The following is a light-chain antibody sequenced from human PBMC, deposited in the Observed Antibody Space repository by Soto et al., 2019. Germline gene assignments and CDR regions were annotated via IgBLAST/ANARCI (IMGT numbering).Light chain of an antibody. J-gene: IGKJ4*01. V-gene: IGKV3-15*01. Sequence: EIVMTQSPATLSVSPGERATLSCRASQSVSSNLAWYQQKPGQTPKLLIYVASTRATGIPARFSGSGSGTEFNVTISSLQSEDFAVYYCQQYNVWPLTFGGGTKVEF. CDR2: VAS. CDR3: QQYNVWPLT. CDR1: QSVSSN.